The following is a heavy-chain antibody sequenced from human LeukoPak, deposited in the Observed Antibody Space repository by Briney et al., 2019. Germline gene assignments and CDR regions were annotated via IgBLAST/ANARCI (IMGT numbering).Heavy chain of an antibody. Sequence: GGSLRLSCAASGFTFSSYGMHWVRQAPGKGLEWVAVISYDGSNKYYADSVKGRFTISRDNSKHTLYLQMNSLRAEETAGYYCAKAHCSGGRCYILDYYYGMDVWGKGTTVTVSS. CDR2: ISYDGSNK. CDR1: GFTFSSYG. CDR3: AKAHCSGGRCYILDYYYGMDV. D-gene: IGHD2-15*01. V-gene: IGHV3-30*18. J-gene: IGHJ6*04.